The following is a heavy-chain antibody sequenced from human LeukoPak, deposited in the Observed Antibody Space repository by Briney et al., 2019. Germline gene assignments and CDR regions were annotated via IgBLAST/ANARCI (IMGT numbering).Heavy chain of an antibody. Sequence: APVKVSCKASGYTFTSYDINWVRQATGQGLEWMGWMNPNSGNTGYAQKFQGRVTMTRNTSISTAYMELSSLRSEDTAVYYCARGRRDGYNRKGVDDYWSQGTLVTVSS. J-gene: IGHJ4*02. V-gene: IGHV1-8*01. D-gene: IGHD5-24*01. CDR2: MNPNSGNT. CDR3: ARGRRDGYNRKGVDDY. CDR1: GYTFTSYD.